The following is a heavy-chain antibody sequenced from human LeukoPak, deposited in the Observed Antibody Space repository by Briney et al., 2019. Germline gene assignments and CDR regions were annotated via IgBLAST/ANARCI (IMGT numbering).Heavy chain of an antibody. CDR2: VNHSGGT. J-gene: IGHJ2*01. V-gene: IGHV4-39*01. CDR3: ARHQGVVDL. Sequence: SETLSLTCTVSGGSISSSSYYWSWVRQPPGKGLEWIGEVNHSGGTNYNPSLKSRVTISVDTSKNQFSLKLISVTAADTAVYYCARHQGVVDLWGRGSLVTVSS. CDR1: GGSISSSSYY. D-gene: IGHD3-3*01.